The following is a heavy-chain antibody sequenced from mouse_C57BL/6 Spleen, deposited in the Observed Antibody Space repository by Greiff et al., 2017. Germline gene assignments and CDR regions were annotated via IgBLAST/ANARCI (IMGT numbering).Heavy chain of an antibody. Sequence: EVQVVESEGGLVQPGGSMKLSCAASGFTFSNYSMSWVRQTPEKRLEWVATISDVGSYTYYLDYVKGRFIISRDNAKNILYLQMSNLKSEDTATYYCARVEQHWVLMDYWRQGTSLTVSS. CDR3: ARVEQHWVLMDY. CDR1: GFTFSNYS. J-gene: IGHJ4*01. D-gene: IGHD4-1*01. V-gene: IGHV5-4*01. CDR2: ISDVGSYT.